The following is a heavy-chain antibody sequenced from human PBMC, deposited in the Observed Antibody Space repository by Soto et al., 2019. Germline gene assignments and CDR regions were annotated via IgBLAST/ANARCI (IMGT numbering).Heavy chain of an antibody. CDR2: IRKRINSYST. CDR1: GFTFSDHY. J-gene: IGHJ4*02. D-gene: IGHD6-19*01. Sequence: EVQLVESGGGLAQPGGSLRLSCAASGFTFSDHYMDWVRQAPGKGLEWVGRIRKRINSYSTEYAASVKVRFTISRDDSKTSLYLHMNSMKTDDTAVYYCARVMVVAGHYYVDYWGQGTMVTVSS. CDR3: ARVMVVAGHYYVDY. V-gene: IGHV3-72*01.